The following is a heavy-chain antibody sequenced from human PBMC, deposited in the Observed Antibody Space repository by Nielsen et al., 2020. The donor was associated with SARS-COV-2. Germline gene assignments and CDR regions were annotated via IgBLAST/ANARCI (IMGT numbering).Heavy chain of an antibody. CDR2: IYPRDSDT. V-gene: IGHV5-51*01. CDR1: GYTFSNFW. D-gene: IGHD3-10*01. J-gene: IGHJ6*02. CDR3: AGEGQDASGTERRGMDV. Sequence: GSSLKISCKAFGYTFSNFWIGWVRQMPGRGLEWMGIIYPRDSDTRYSPSFQGQVTISADKSISTDYLQWSSLKASDTAIYYCAGEGQDASGTERRGMDVWGQGTTVTVSS.